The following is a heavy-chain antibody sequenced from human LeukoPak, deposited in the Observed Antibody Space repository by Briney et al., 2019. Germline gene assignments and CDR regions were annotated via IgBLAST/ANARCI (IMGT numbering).Heavy chain of an antibody. Sequence: SQTLSLTCTVSDASIRSGDYYWSWTRQPPGKGLEWIGYIYDSGSTYYNPSLKSRITISVDTSENRFSLKLSSVTATDTAVYYCARDCSGGSCYGAFDIWGQGTMVTVSS. CDR3: ARDCSGGSCYGAFDI. CDR1: DASIRSGDYY. V-gene: IGHV4-30-4*01. CDR2: IYDSGST. J-gene: IGHJ3*02. D-gene: IGHD2-15*01.